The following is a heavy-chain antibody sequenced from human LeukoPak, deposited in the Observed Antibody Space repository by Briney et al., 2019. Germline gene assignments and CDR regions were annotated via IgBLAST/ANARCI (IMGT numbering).Heavy chain of an antibody. V-gene: IGHV4-61*02. CDR3: ARALANQLLLSWFDP. D-gene: IGHD2-2*01. Sequence: PSETLSLTCTVSGGSISSGSYYWSWIRQAAGKGLEWIGRIYTSGSTNYNPSLKSRVTISVDTSKNQFTLKLSSVTAADTAVYYCARALANQLLLSWFDPWGQGTLVTVSS. J-gene: IGHJ5*02. CDR1: GGSISSGSYY. CDR2: IYTSGST.